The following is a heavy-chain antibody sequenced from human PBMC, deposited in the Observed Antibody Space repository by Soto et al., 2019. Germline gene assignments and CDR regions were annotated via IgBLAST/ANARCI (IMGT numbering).Heavy chain of an antibody. CDR2: IYYSGST. CDR3: ASGRAYCGGECYGDAFDI. J-gene: IGHJ3*02. Sequence: QVQLQESGPGLVKPSETLSLTCTVSGGSVSSGSYYWSWIRQPPGKGLEWIGYIYYSGSTNYNPSLKSRVTSSVDTSKHQFSLKLSSVTAADTAVYYCASGRAYCGGECYGDAFDIWGQGTMVTVSS. V-gene: IGHV4-61*01. CDR1: GGSVSSGSYY. D-gene: IGHD2-21*01.